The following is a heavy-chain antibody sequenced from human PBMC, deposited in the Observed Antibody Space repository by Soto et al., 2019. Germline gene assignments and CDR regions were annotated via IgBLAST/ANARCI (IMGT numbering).Heavy chain of an antibody. Sequence: QVQLVESGGGVVQPGRSLRLSCAASGFTFSSYAMHWVRQAPGKGLEWVAVISYDGRNKYYADSVKGRFTISRDNSKTTLYLQMNSLRAEATAVDYCAWWGIAAAGIVFDYWGQGTLVTVSS. CDR2: ISYDGRNK. V-gene: IGHV3-30-3*01. D-gene: IGHD6-13*01. CDR3: AWWGIAAAGIVFDY. J-gene: IGHJ4*02. CDR1: GFTFSSYA.